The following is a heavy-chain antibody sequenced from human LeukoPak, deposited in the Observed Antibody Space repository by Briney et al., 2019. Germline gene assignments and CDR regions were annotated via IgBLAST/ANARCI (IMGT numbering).Heavy chain of an antibody. D-gene: IGHD1-26*01. J-gene: IGHJ6*03. Sequence: GASVKVSCKASGGTFSSYAISWVRQAPGQGLVWMGGIIPIFGTANYAQKFQGRVTITTDESTSTAYMELSSLRSEDTAVYYCARSSSIVGATTVRYYYYYYMDVWGKGTTVTVSS. CDR1: GGTFSSYA. CDR2: IIPIFGTA. CDR3: ARSSSIVGATTVRYYYYYYMDV. V-gene: IGHV1-69*05.